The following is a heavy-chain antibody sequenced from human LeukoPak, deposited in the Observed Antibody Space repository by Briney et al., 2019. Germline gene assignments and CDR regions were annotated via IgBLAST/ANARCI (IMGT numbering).Heavy chain of an antibody. CDR2: ISYDGSNK. J-gene: IGHJ6*02. V-gene: IGHV3-30*18. CDR3: AKVYGSGSYQNYYYYYGMDV. Sequence: PGGSLRLSCAASGFTFSSYGMHWVRQAPGKGLEWVAVISYDGSNKYYADSVKGRFTISRDNSKNTLYLQMNSLRAEDTAVYYCAKVYGSGSYQNYYYYYGMDVWGQGTTVTVSS. D-gene: IGHD3-10*01. CDR1: GFTFSSYG.